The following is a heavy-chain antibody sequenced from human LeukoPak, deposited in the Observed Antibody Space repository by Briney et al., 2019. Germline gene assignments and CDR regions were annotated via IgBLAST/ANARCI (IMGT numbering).Heavy chain of an antibody. Sequence: GGSLRLSCAASGFTFSNAWMSWVRQAPGKGLEWVGRIKSKTDGGTTDYAAPVKGRFTISRDDSKNTLYLQMNSLKTEDTAVYYCTTGTPDHTTSWTTVCFDYWGQGTLVTVSS. D-gene: IGHD4-17*01. CDR2: IKSKTDGGTT. CDR1: GFTFSNAW. CDR3: TTGTPDHTTSWTTVCFDY. V-gene: IGHV3-15*01. J-gene: IGHJ4*02.